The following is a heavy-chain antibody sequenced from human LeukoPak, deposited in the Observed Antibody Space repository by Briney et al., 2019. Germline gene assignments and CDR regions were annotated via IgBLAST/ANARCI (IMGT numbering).Heavy chain of an antibody. CDR3: ARSSFGSSWNLRGRYYYYMDV. V-gene: IGHV4-34*01. D-gene: IGHD6-13*01. CDR1: GGFFSGYY. J-gene: IGHJ6*03. Sequence: SETLSLTCAVYGGFFSGYYWSWIRQPPGKGLEWIGEINHSGSTNYNPSLKSRVTISVDTSKNQFSLKLSSVTAADTAVYYCARSSFGSSWNLRGRYYYYMDVWGKGTTVTVSS. CDR2: INHSGST.